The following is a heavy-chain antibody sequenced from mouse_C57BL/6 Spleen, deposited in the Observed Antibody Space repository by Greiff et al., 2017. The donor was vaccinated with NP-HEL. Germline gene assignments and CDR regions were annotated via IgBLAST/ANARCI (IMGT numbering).Heavy chain of an antibody. Sequence: EVKLVESGPGLVKPSQSLSLTCSVTGYSITSGYYWNWIRQFPGNKLEWMGYISYDGSNNYNPSLKNRISITRDTSKNQFFLKLNSVTTEDTATYYCARGVWYLDYWGQGTTLTVSS. J-gene: IGHJ2*01. CDR1: GYSITSGYY. V-gene: IGHV3-6*01. D-gene: IGHD2-10*02. CDR2: ISYDGSN. CDR3: ARGVWYLDY.